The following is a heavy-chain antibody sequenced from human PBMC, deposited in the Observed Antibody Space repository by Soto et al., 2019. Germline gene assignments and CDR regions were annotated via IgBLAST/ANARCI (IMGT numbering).Heavy chain of an antibody. Sequence: QITLKESGPTLVKPTQTLTLTCTFSGFSLSTSGVGVGWIRQPPGKALEWLALIYWDDDKRYSPSLKSRLTITKYTSKNQVVLTMTNMDPVDTATYYCAHMNPITILPIGINWFDPWGQGTLVTVSS. CDR1: GFSLSTSGVG. CDR2: IYWDDDK. D-gene: IGHD3-9*01. J-gene: IGHJ5*02. CDR3: AHMNPITILPIGINWFDP. V-gene: IGHV2-5*02.